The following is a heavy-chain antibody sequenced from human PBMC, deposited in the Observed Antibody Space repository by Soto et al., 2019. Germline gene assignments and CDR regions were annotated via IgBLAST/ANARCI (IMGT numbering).Heavy chain of an antibody. CDR3: ARVATMVRGSRGGMDV. D-gene: IGHD3-10*01. J-gene: IGHJ6*02. CDR1: GYTFTGYY. V-gene: IGHV1-2*04. Sequence: ASVKVSCKASGYTFTGYYMHWVRQAPGQGLEWMGWINPNSGGTNYAQKFQGWVTMTRDTSISTAYMELSRLRSDDTAVYYCARVATMVRGSRGGMDVWGQGSTVTVSS. CDR2: INPNSGGT.